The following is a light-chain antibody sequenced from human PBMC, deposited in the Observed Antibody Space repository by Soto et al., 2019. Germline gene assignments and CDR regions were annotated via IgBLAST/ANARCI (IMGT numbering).Light chain of an antibody. CDR2: EVS. Sequence: QSVLTQPASVSGSPGQSITISCTGTSSDIGNYDFVSWYQQVPGTAPKAMIYEVSSRPSGVSNRFSGSKSGNTAFLTISGLQAEDEAYYYCSSYTTGTAFILFGGGTKVTV. V-gene: IGLV2-14*01. J-gene: IGLJ2*01. CDR1: SSDIGNYDF. CDR3: SSYTTGTAFIL.